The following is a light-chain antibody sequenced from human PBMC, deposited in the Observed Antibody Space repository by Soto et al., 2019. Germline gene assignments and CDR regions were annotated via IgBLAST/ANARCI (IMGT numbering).Light chain of an antibody. CDR2: GAS. J-gene: IGKJ1*01. CDR3: QQYAAPST. V-gene: IGKV3-20*01. Sequence: EILLTQSPGTLSWSPGERATLSWRASQSVSSSSLAWYQQKPGHAPRLLIFGASSRATGIPDRFSGSGSGTEFTLTISRLEPEDFAVYYCQQYAAPSTFGHGTQVDIK. CDR1: QSVSSSS.